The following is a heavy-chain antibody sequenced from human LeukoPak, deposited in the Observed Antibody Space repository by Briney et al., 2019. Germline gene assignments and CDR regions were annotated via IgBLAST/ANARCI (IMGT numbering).Heavy chain of an antibody. Sequence: ASVKASCKASGYTFTGYYMHWVRQAPGQGLEWMGWINPNSGGTNYAQKFQGRVTMTRDTSISTAYMELSRLRSDDTAVYYCARWNYYGSGSYCGYWGQGTLVTVSS. J-gene: IGHJ4*02. CDR1: GYTFTGYY. CDR2: INPNSGGT. V-gene: IGHV1-2*02. CDR3: ARWNYYGSGSYCGY. D-gene: IGHD3-10*01.